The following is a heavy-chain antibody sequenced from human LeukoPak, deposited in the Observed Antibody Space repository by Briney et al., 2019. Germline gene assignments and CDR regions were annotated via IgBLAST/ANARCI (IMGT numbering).Heavy chain of an antibody. D-gene: IGHD6-13*01. J-gene: IGHJ4*02. V-gene: IGHV5-51*01. Sequence: GEPLKISCQGSGYTFTSYSIGWVRQMPGKGLEWMGIIYSGDSHNRYSASFQGQLTISADKSISTAYLQWSSLKAADTAMYYCGAGRGGVSGSSIDYWGQGTLVTVSS. CDR1: GYTFTSYS. CDR3: GAGRGGVSGSSIDY. CDR2: IYSGDSHN.